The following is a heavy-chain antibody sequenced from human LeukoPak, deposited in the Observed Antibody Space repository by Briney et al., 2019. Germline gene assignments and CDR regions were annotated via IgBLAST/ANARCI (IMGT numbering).Heavy chain of an antibody. D-gene: IGHD6-13*01. CDR1: GHTFTGYY. CDR2: INPNSGGT. Sequence: ASVKVSCKASGHTFTGYYMHWVRQAPGQGLEWMGWINPNSGGTNYAQKFQGRVTMTRDTSISTAYMELSRLRSDDTAVYYCATEAAAAPAPDYWGQGTLVTVSS. V-gene: IGHV1-2*02. J-gene: IGHJ4*02. CDR3: ATEAAAAPAPDY.